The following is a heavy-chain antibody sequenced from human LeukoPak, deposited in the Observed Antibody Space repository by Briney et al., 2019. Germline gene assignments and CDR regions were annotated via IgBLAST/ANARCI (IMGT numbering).Heavy chain of an antibody. J-gene: IGHJ4*02. CDR2: INPNSGGT. D-gene: IGHD3-22*01. CDR3: ARAGLLQSLNY. V-gene: IGHV1-2*02. CDR1: GYTFTDYY. Sequence: GASVKVSCKASGYTFTDYYMHWVRQAPGQGLEWMGWINPNSGGTKYAQKFQGRVTMTRDTSINTAYMELSRLRSDDSAVYYCARAGLLQSLNYWGQGTLVTVSS.